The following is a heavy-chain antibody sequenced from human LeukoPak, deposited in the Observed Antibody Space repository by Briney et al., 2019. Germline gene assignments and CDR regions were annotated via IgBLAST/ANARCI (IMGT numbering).Heavy chain of an antibody. D-gene: IGHD6-19*01. V-gene: IGHV1-2*06. CDR3: ARDQSTGWYPLDY. J-gene: IGHJ4*02. CDR1: GYTFTGYY. Sequence: ASVKVSCKASGYTFTGYYMHWVRQAPGQGLEWMGRIDPNSGGAKSTQKFQGRVTLTRGTSISTAYMELSGLRDDDTAVYYCARDQSTGWYPLDYWGQGTLVTVSS. CDR2: IDPNSGGA.